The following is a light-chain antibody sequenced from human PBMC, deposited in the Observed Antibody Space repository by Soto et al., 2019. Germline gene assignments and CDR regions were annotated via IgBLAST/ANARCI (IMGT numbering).Light chain of an antibody. CDR3: QQYNSGPPA. J-gene: IGKJ1*01. CDR2: GAS. CDR1: QSVSDN. Sequence: EIVMTQSPATLSASPGERATISCRASQSVSDNLAWYQQKPGKVPKLLIYGASTMASGIPARFSGSGSGTEFTLTISSLQSEDFAVYYCQQYNSGPPAFGEGTKVEIK. V-gene: IGKV3-15*01.